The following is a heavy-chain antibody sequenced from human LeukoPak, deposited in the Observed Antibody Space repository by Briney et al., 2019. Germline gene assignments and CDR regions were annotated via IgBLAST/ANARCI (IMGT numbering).Heavy chain of an antibody. CDR1: GFTFSSYS. V-gene: IGHV3-30*02. J-gene: IGHJ4*02. D-gene: IGHD3-22*01. CDR2: IRYDGSNK. Sequence: PGGSLRLSCAASGFTFSSYSMNWVRQAPGKGLEWVAFIRYDGSNKYYADSVKGRFTISRDNSKNTLYLQMNSLRAEDTAVYYCAKDLYHYYYDSSGYNGPFDYWGQGTLVTVSS. CDR3: AKDLYHYYYDSSGYNGPFDY.